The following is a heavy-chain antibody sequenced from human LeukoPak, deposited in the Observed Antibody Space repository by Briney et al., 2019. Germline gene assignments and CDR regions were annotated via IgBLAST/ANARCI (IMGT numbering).Heavy chain of an antibody. CDR3: ARGQYYDSSTNWFDP. V-gene: IGHV4-34*01. J-gene: IGHJ5*02. CDR1: GGSFSGYY. Sequence: PSETLSLTCAVYGGSFSGYYWSWIRQPPGEGLEWIGEINHSGSTNYNPSLKSRVTISVDTSKNQFSLKLSSVTAADTAVYYCARGQYYDSSTNWFDPWGQGTLVTVS. D-gene: IGHD3-22*01. CDR2: INHSGST.